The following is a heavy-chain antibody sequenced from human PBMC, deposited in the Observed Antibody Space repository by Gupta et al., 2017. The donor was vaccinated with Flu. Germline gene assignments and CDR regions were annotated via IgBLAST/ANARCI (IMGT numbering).Heavy chain of an antibody. CDR3: ARAGRVNMITFVGSNWFDP. CDR2: IKQDGSEK. J-gene: IGHJ5*02. Sequence: EVQLVESGGGLVQPGGSLRLSCAASGFTFSSYWMSWVRQAPGKGLEWVANIKQDGSEKYYVDSVKGRVTIARDNAKNSLYLQMNSLRAEDTAVYYCARAGRVNMITFVGSNWFDPWGQGTLVTVSS. CDR1: GFTFSSYW. D-gene: IGHD3-16*01. V-gene: IGHV3-7*01.